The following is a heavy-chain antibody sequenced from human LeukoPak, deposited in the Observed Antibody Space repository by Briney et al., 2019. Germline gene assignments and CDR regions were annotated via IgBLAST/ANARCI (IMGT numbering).Heavy chain of an antibody. CDR2: ISYDGSNK. V-gene: IGHV3-30-3*01. Sequence: GGSLRLSCAASGFTFSSYAMPWVRQAPGKGLEWVAVISYDGSNKYYADSVKGRFTISRDNSKNTLYLQMNSLRAEDTAVYYCARDSRVVTAAYWGQGTLVTVSS. D-gene: IGHD4-23*01. CDR1: GFTFSSYA. J-gene: IGHJ4*02. CDR3: ARDSRVVTAAY.